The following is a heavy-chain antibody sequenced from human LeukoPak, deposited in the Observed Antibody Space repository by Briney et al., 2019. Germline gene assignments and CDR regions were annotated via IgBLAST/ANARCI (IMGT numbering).Heavy chain of an antibody. D-gene: IGHD3-3*01. V-gene: IGHV4-4*02. J-gene: IGHJ5*02. CDR3: AGGFPDDFFDP. CDR1: SGSIGSSNW. Sequence: SGTLSLTCTVSSGSIGSSNWWSWVRQTPGKGLEWIGEISLGGNTNHNPSLRSRVTISVDQSKNQLFLKLTSVTAADTAVYYCAGGFPDDFFDPWGQGTLVTVSS. CDR2: ISLGGNT.